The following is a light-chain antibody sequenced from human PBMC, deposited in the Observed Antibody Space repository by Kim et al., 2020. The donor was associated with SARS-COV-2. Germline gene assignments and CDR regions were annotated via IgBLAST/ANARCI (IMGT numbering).Light chain of an antibody. CDR3: QNYNKAPLT. V-gene: IGKV1-27*01. CDR1: QASNNY. Sequence: ASVGDKVTICCRGSQASNNYVAWYQQKPGKAPNLLIYAASILPSGVPSRFSGSGSGTVFTLTISSLQPEDVGTYHCQNYNKAPLTFGEGTKVDIK. J-gene: IGKJ4*01. CDR2: AAS.